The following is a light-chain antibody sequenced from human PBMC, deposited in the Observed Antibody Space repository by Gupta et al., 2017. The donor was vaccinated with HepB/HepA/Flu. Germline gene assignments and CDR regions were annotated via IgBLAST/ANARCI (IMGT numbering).Light chain of an antibody. CDR1: SSNIGNDN. CDR2: KNY. CDR3: VGWDGSLRGEV. Sequence: QSVLIQPPSASGTPGQRVTISCSGSSSNIGNDNVYWYQQLPETAPKLLIYKNYQRPSGVSDRVACYKSGTSASRAIXGXRSEDEXEYDCVGWDGSLRGEVVGTGTKVTVL. V-gene: IGLV1-47*01. J-gene: IGLJ1*01.